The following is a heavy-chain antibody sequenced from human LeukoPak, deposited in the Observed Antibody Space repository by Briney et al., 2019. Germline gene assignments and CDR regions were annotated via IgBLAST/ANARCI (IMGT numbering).Heavy chain of an antibody. Sequence: HPGGSLRLSCAASGFTFSSYAVHWVRQAPGKGLEWVAVISYDGSNKYYADSVKGRFTISRDNSKNTLYLQMNSLRAEDTAVYYCASGPTGPLDYWGQGTLVTVSS. CDR3: ASGPTGPLDY. CDR1: GFTFSSYA. CDR2: ISYDGSNK. J-gene: IGHJ4*02. V-gene: IGHV3-30-3*01.